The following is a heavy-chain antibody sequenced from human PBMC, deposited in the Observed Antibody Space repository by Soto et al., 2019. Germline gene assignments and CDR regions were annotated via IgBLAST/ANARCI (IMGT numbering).Heavy chain of an antibody. D-gene: IGHD5-12*01. CDR2: ISYDGSNK. CDR1: GFTFSSYA. Sequence: QVQLVESGGGVVQPGRSLRLSCAASGFTFSSYAMHWVRQAPGKGLEWVAVISYDGSNKYYADSVKGRFTISRDNSKNTLYLQMNSLRAEDTAVYYCARALRLRHSRIDYWGQGTLVTVSS. V-gene: IGHV3-30-3*01. J-gene: IGHJ4*02. CDR3: ARALRLRHSRIDY.